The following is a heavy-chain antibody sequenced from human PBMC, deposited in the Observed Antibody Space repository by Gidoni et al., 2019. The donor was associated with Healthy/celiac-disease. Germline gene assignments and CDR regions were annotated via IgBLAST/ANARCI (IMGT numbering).Heavy chain of an antibody. CDR3: ARGFKRPYYYGSGRAGALFDY. CDR2: INPSGST. V-gene: IGHV4-34*01. D-gene: IGHD3-10*01. CDR1: GGSFSGYY. J-gene: IGHJ4*02. Sequence: QVQLQQWGAGLLKTSETLSLTCAVYGGSFSGYYWSWIRQPPGKGLEWIGEINPSGSTNYNPSLKSRVTISVDTSKNQFSLKLSSVTAADTAVYYCARGFKRPYYYGSGRAGALFDYWGQGTLVTVSS.